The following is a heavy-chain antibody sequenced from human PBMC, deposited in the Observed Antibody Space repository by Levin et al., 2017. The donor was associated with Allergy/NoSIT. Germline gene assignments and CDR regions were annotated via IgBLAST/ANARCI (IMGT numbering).Heavy chain of an antibody. CDR1: GFTFSSYA. Sequence: PGGSLRLSCAASGFTFSSYAMSWVRQAPGKGLEWVSSISGSGGSTYYADSVKGRFIISRDNSKNTLYLQMNSLRAEDTAVYYCAKQPWGGDCFDYWGQGTLVTVSS. CDR2: ISGSGGST. D-gene: IGHD2-21*01. V-gene: IGHV3-23*01. CDR3: AKQPWGGDCFDY. J-gene: IGHJ4*02.